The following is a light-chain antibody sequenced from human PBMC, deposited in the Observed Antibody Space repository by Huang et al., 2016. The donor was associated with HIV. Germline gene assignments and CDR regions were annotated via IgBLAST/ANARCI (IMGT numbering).Light chain of an antibody. J-gene: IGKJ1*01. V-gene: IGKV3-15*01. CDR3: QQYNNWPRGT. CDR1: QSVSSN. Sequence: EIVMTQSPATLSVSPGERATLSCRASQSVSSNLDWYKQKPGQAPRLLIYGASTRATGIPARFSGSGSGTEFTLTISSLQSEDFAVYYCQQYNNWPRGTFGQGTKVEIK. CDR2: GAS.